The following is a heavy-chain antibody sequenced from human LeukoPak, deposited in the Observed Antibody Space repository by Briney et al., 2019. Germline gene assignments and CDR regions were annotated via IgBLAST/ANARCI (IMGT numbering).Heavy chain of an antibody. V-gene: IGHV5-51*01. CDR3: ARLGYSSGWRYFDY. CDR2: IYPGDFDT. D-gene: IGHD6-19*01. J-gene: IGHJ4*02. Sequence: GESLKISCKASGYSFTGHWIAWVRQMPGKGLEWIGVIYPGDFDTRYSPSFQGQVTISADKSISTAYLQWSSLKASDTAMYYCARLGYSSGWRYFDYWGQGTLVTVSS. CDR1: GYSFTGHW.